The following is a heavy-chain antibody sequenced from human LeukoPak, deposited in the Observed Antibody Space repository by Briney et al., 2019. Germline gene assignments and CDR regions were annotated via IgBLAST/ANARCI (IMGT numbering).Heavy chain of an antibody. Sequence: GGSLRLSCAASGFTFSSYGMHWVRQAPGKGLEWISSINGNSADINYADSVKGRFTMSRDNAKNSVYLQMNSLRAEDTAVYYCTRVDLFYYYLDVWGEGTTVTVSS. V-gene: IGHV3-21*01. J-gene: IGHJ6*03. D-gene: IGHD2-2*03. CDR3: TRVDLFYYYLDV. CDR1: GFTFSSYG. CDR2: INGNSADI.